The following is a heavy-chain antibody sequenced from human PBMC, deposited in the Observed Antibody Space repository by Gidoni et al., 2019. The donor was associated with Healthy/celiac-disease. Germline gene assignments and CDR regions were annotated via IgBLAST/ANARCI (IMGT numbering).Heavy chain of an antibody. J-gene: IGHJ4*02. Sequence: QVQLVESGGGVVQPGRSLRLSCAASGFTFSSYAMHWVRQAPGKGLEWVAVISYDGSNKYYADSVKGRFTISRDNSKNTLYLQMNSLRAEDTAVYYCARGQKDIVVVVAATPGDYWGQGTLVTVSS. D-gene: IGHD2-15*01. CDR1: GFTFSSYA. CDR3: ARGQKDIVVVVAATPGDY. CDR2: ISYDGSNK. V-gene: IGHV3-30*01.